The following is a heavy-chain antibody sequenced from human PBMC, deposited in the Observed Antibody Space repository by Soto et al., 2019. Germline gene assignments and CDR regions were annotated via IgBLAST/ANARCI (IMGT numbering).Heavy chain of an antibody. CDR2: IYHSGST. J-gene: IGHJ6*02. D-gene: IGHD6-6*01. CDR3: ARVLGYSISSGFYYYYRMDV. V-gene: IGHV4-30-2*01. Sequence: TLSLTCAVSGGSISSGGYSWSWIRQPPGKGLEWIGYIYHSGSTYYNPSLKSRVTISVDRSKNQFSLKLSSVTAADTAVYYCARVLGYSISSGFYYYYRMDVSGQAPTVTVSS. CDR1: GGSISSGGYS.